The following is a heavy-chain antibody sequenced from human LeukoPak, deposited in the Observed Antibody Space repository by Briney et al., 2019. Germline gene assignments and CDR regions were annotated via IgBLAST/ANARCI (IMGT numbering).Heavy chain of an antibody. D-gene: IGHD3-10*01. CDR1: GGSISSSSYY. CDR3: ARRPPAYYQGSGTYFKGGFDY. J-gene: IGHJ4*02. V-gene: IGHV4-39*07. CDR2: IYYSGST. Sequence: SETLSLTCTVSGGSISSSSYYWGWIRQPPGKGLEWIGSIYYSGSTYYNPSLKSRVTISVDTSKNQFSLKLSSVTAADTAVYYCARRPPAYYQGSGTYFKGGFDYWGQGTLVTVSS.